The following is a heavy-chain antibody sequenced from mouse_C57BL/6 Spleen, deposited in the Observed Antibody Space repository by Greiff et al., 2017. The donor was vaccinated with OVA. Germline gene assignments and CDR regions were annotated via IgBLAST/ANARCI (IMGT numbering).Heavy chain of an antibody. CDR3: ARDPRGSSPFDY. V-gene: IGHV5-4*01. Sequence: EVKVVESGGGLVKPGGSLKLSCAASGFTFSSYAMSWVRQTPEKRLEWVATISDGGSYTYYPDNIKGRFTISRDNAKNNQYLQMSHLKSEDTAMYYCARDPRGSSPFDYWGQGTTLTVSS. CDR1: GFTFSSYA. J-gene: IGHJ2*01. D-gene: IGHD1-1*01. CDR2: ISDGGSYT.